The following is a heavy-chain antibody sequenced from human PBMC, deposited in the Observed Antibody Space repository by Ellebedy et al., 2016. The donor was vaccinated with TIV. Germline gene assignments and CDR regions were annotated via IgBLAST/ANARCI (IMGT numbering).Heavy chain of an antibody. Sequence: GESLKISCAASGFTFSGYAIHWVRQAPAKGLEWVAVISNDGTKKYYADSVKGRFTISRDNAKNSLYLQMNSLRDEDTAVYYCARPYDGGSYVPWDWGQGTLVTVSS. CDR1: GFTFSGYA. CDR2: ISNDGTKK. D-gene: IGHD2-21*01. V-gene: IGHV3-30-3*01. J-gene: IGHJ4*02. CDR3: ARPYDGGSYVPWD.